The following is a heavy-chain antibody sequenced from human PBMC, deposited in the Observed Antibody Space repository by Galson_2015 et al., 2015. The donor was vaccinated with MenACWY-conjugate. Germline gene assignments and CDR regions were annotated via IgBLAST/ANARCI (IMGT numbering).Heavy chain of an antibody. CDR2: IYHRGTA. D-gene: IGHD2-8*01. Sequence: SLTCTVSGGSITAYTWWTWVRQSPARGLEWIGEIYHRGTANYNPSLTSRVTISIDNSKNQFSLNVMSVTAADTAIYYCARVQSGEANGFDIWGQGTMVTVSS. J-gene: IGHJ3*02. CDR1: GGSITAYTW. CDR3: ARVQSGEANGFDI. V-gene: IGHV4-4*02.